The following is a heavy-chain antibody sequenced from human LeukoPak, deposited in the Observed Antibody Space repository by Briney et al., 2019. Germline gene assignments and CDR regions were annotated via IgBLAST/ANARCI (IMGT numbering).Heavy chain of an antibody. CDR3: AKDRVGGAAAGTFFDY. J-gene: IGHJ4*02. D-gene: IGHD6-13*01. Sequence: GGSLRLSCAASGFTFSSYWMHWVRQAPGKGLEWVAFIRYDGSNKYYADSVKGRFTISRDNSKNTLYLQMNSLRAEDTAVYYCAKDRVGGAAAGTFFDYWGQGTLVTVSS. CDR2: IRYDGSNK. V-gene: IGHV3-30*02. CDR1: GFTFSSYW.